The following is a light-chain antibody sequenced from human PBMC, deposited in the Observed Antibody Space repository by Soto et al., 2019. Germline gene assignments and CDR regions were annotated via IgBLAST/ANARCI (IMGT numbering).Light chain of an antibody. CDR3: QQSYTTPVT. CDR2: AAS. CDR1: QSISSY. V-gene: IGKV1-39*01. J-gene: IGKJ5*01. Sequence: DIQMTQSPSSLSASVGDRVTITCRASQSISSYLNWYQQKPGKAPKLLIYAASSVQSGVPSRFSGSGSGTDFTLTISSLKPEDFATYYCQQSYTTPVTFGQGTRLEIK.